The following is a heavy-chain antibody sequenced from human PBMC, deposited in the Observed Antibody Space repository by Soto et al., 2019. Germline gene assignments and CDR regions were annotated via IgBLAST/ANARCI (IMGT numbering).Heavy chain of an antibody. CDR2: IYHSGST. CDR3: ARASTTVTTLDY. J-gene: IGHJ4*02. Sequence: PSETLSLTSAVSGFSISSGGYSWSWIRQPPGKGLEWIGYIYHSGSTYYNPSLKSRVTISVDRSKNQFSLKLSSVTAADTAVYYCARASTTVTTLDYWGQGTLVTVSS. D-gene: IGHD4-17*01. CDR1: GFSISSGGYS. V-gene: IGHV4-30-2*01.